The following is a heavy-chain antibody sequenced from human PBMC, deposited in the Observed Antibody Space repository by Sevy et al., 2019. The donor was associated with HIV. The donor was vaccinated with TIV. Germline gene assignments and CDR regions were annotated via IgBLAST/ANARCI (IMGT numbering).Heavy chain of an antibody. J-gene: IGHJ4*02. CDR2: ISGSGGST. Sequence: GGSLRLSCAASGFTFSSYAMSWVRQAPGKGLEWVSAISGSGGSTYYADSVKGRFTISRDNSKNTPYLQMNSLRAEDTAVYYCAKDHIAARRFFDYWGQGTLVTVSS. CDR3: AKDHIAARRFFDY. D-gene: IGHD6-6*01. V-gene: IGHV3-23*01. CDR1: GFTFSSYA.